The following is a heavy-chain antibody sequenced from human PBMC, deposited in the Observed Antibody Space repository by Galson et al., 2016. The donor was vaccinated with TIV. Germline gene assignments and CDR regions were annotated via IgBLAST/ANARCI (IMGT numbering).Heavy chain of an antibody. V-gene: IGHV3-30*04. J-gene: IGHJ4*02. CDR1: GFTFSSYA. CDR2: ISYDGSNK. Sequence: SLRLSCAASGFTFSSYAMHWVRQAPGKGLEWVAVISYDGSNKYYADSVKGRFTISRDNSKNTLYLQMNSLRAEDTAVYYCARSPQLRYFDFWGQGTLVTVSS. CDR3: ARSPQLRYFDF. D-gene: IGHD3-9*01.